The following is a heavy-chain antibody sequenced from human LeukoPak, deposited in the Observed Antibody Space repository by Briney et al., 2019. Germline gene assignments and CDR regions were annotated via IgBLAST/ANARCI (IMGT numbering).Heavy chain of an antibody. Sequence: PGGSLRLSCAASGFTFSNYAMTWVRQAPGKGLEWVSAIGTSGDRTYYADSVKGRFTISRNNSKDTLYLQMNSLRVEDTALYTCAKYRGATSYYAMDVWGQGTTIIVSS. CDR2: IGTSGDRT. D-gene: IGHD1-26*01. CDR1: GFTFSNYA. J-gene: IGHJ6*02. CDR3: AKYRGATSYYAMDV. V-gene: IGHV3-23*01.